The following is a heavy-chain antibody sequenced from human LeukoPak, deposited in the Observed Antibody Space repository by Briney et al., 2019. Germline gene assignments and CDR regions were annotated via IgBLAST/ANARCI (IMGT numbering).Heavy chain of an antibody. D-gene: IGHD5-18*01. CDR2: IYPGDSDT. V-gene: IGHV5-51*01. CDR3: ARRQTYSYGLDY. CDR1: GYSFGSSW. J-gene: IGHJ4*02. Sequence: PGKSLKISCKGSGYSFGSSWIAWVRQLPGKGREWMGIIYPGDSDTRYSPSFQGQVTISADKSIGTAYLQWSSLKTSDIAIYYCARRQTYSYGLDYWGQGTLVTVSS.